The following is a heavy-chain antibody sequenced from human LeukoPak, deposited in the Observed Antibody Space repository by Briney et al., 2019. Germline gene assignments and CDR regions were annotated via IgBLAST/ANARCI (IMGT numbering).Heavy chain of an antibody. Sequence: PSETLSLTCTVSGGSISSGGYYWSWIRQPPGKGLEWIGYIYHSGSTYYNPSLKSRVTISVDRSKNQFSLKLSSVTAADTAVYYCAREGGDDFWSGHRDYWGQGTLVTVSS. CDR2: IYHSGST. D-gene: IGHD3-3*01. CDR3: AREGGDDFWSGHRDY. CDR1: GGSISSGGYY. J-gene: IGHJ4*02. V-gene: IGHV4-30-2*01.